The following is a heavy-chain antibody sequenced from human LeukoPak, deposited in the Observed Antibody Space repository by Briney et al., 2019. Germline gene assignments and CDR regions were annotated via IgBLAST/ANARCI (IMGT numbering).Heavy chain of an antibody. CDR1: GFTFSSYA. CDR3: AREGSSGWFIDY. J-gene: IGHJ4*02. Sequence: GRSLRLSCAASGFTFSSYAMYWVRQAPGKGLEWVATSSYDATKEYYADSVKGRFTISRDNSKNTLYLQMNSLRAEDTAVYYCAREGSSGWFIDYWGQGTLVTVSS. CDR2: SSYDATKE. D-gene: IGHD6-19*01. V-gene: IGHV3-30*04.